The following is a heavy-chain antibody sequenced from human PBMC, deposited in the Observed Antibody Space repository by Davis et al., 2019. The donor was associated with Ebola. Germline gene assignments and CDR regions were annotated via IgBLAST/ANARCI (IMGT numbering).Heavy chain of an antibody. V-gene: IGHV3-23*01. D-gene: IGHD2-15*01. Sequence: GGSLRLSCAASGFTFTNFSMTWVRQPPGEGLEWVSGISANGRGTYYADSVKGRFTISRDNSKNALYLQMSSLRVEDTAIYFCAREKLRGSGYWDGPEYWGQGTLVTVSS. CDR3: AREKLRGSGYWDGPEY. CDR2: ISANGRGT. CDR1: GFTFTNFS. J-gene: IGHJ4*02.